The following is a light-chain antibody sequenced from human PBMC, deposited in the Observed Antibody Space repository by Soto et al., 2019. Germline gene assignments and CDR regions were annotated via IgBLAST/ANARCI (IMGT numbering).Light chain of an antibody. CDR1: QSVRGN. CDR3: QQYNNWPPT. J-gene: IGKJ1*01. Sequence: EIVMTQSPATLSVSPGERATLSCRASQSVRGNLAWYQQKPGQAPRLLIYGVSTKASGIPARFSGSGSGTEFTLTISRLQSEDVAVYCCQQYNNWPPTFGQGTKVEIK. CDR2: GVS. V-gene: IGKV3-15*01.